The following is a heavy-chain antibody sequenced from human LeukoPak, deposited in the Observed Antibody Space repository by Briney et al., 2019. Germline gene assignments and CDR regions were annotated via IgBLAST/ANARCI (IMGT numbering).Heavy chain of an antibody. CDR2: IIPIFGTA. D-gene: IGHD3-3*01. V-gene: IGHV1-69*06. J-gene: IGHJ4*02. CDR1: GGTFSSYA. CDR3: ATEGGLRDFWSGYYY. Sequence: ASVKVSCKASGGTFSSYAISWVRQAPGQGLEWMGGIIPIFGTAIYAQKFQGRVTMTEDTSTDTAYMELSSLRSEDTAVYYCATEGGLRDFWSGYYYWGQGTLVTVSS.